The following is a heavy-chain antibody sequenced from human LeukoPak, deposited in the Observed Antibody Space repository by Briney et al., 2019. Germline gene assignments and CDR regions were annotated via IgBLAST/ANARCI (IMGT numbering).Heavy chain of an antibody. D-gene: IGHD3-22*01. J-gene: IGHJ3*02. CDR1: GGTFTSYD. Sequence: ASVTVSCKASGGTFTSYDINWVRQATGQGLEWMGWMNPNSGNTGYAQKFQGRVTITRNTSLSTAYMELSSLRYEDTAVYYCARGRHYYDSSDYYYEGDGFDIWGQGTMVTVSS. CDR2: MNPNSGNT. V-gene: IGHV1-8*03. CDR3: ARGRHYYDSSDYYYEGDGFDI.